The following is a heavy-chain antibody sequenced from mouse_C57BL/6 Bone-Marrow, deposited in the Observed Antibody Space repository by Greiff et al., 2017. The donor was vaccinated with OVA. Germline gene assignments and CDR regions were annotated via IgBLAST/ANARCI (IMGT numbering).Heavy chain of an antibody. V-gene: IGHV1-76*01. CDR2: IYPGSGNT. J-gene: IGHJ3*01. Sequence: VQLQQSGAELVRPGASVKLSCKASGYTFTDYYINWVKQRPGQGLEWIARIYPGSGNTYYNEKFKGKATLTAEKSSSTAYMQLSSLTSEDSAVYFCARKGSYYGSSLFAYWGQGTLVTVSA. CDR3: ARKGSYYGSSLFAY. D-gene: IGHD1-1*01. CDR1: GYTFTDYY.